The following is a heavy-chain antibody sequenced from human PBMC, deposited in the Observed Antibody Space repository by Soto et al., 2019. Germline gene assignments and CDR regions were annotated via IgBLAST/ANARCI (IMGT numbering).Heavy chain of an antibody. CDR1: GYTFTSYG. V-gene: IGHV1-18*01. J-gene: IGHJ3*02. CDR3: ARDGITMIVVDADAFDI. CDR2: ISAYNGNT. Sequence: QVQLVQSGAEVKKPGASVKVSCKASGYTFTSYGISWVRQAPGQGLEWMGWISAYNGNTNYAQKLQGRVTMTTDTSTSTAYMELRRLRSDDTAVYYCARDGITMIVVDADAFDIWGQGTMVTVSS. D-gene: IGHD3-22*01.